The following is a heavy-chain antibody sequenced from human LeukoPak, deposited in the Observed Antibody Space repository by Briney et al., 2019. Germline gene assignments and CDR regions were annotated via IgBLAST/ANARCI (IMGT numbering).Heavy chain of an antibody. D-gene: IGHD2-15*01. CDR2: IYHSGST. Sequence: SETLSLTCAVSGVSISSSNWWSWVRQPPGKGLEWIGEIYHSGSTNYNPSLKSRVTISVDKSKNQFSLELSSVTAADTAVYYCVGVCSGGSCQGTTYYYYYMDVWGKGTTVTVSS. CDR3: VGVCSGGSCQGTTYYYYYMDV. V-gene: IGHV4-4*02. J-gene: IGHJ6*03. CDR1: GVSISSSNW.